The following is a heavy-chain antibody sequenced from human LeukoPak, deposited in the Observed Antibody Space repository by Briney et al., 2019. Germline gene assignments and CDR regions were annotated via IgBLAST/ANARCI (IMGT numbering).Heavy chain of an antibody. D-gene: IGHD2-2*02. CDR2: IYTSGST. CDR3: AREAIPGCSSTSCYKNYYYMDV. Sequence: SETLSLTCTVSGGSISSYYWSWIRQPAGKGLEWIGRIYTSGSTNYNPSLKSRVTMSVDTSKNQFSLKLSSVTAADTAVYYCAREAIPGCSSTSCYKNYYYMDVWGKGTTVTISS. V-gene: IGHV4-4*07. J-gene: IGHJ6*03. CDR1: GGSISSYY.